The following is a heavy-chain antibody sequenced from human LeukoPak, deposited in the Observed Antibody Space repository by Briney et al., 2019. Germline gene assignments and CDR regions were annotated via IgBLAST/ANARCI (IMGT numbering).Heavy chain of an antibody. V-gene: IGHV3-7*01. D-gene: IGHD2-21*01. CDR2: IKQDGSEK. Sequence: GGPLTHSATAAEFTVSSYCMSRLSQAPGKGLEWVANIKQDGSEKDYVDSVKGRCTVSRDNAKNSLYLQMNNLRAEDTAVYYCARYCGGDCYGMDVWGQGTTVTVSS. CDR1: EFTVSSYC. J-gene: IGHJ6*02. CDR3: ARYCGGDCYGMDV.